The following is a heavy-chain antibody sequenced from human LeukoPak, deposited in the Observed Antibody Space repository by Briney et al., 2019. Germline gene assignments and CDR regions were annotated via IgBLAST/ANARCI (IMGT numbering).Heavy chain of an antibody. D-gene: IGHD4-17*01. J-gene: IGHJ4*02. V-gene: IGHV4-59*12. CDR3: ARGRGDEYGDYDY. CDR2: IYNSGST. CDR1: GGSISIYY. Sequence: SETLPLTCTVSGGSISIYYWSWIRQPPGKGLEWIGHIYNSGSTNYSPSLKSRVTISVDTSKNQFSLKLNSVTAADTAVYYCARGRGDEYGDYDYWGQGSLVTVSS.